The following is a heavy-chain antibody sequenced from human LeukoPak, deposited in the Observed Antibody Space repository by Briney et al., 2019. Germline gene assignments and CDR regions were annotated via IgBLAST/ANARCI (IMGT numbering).Heavy chain of an antibody. J-gene: IGHJ6*03. V-gene: IGHV3-30*02. Sequence: GGSLRLSCAASGFTFSTLGMHWVRQAPGKGLEWVAFIQHDGTNRYFADSVKGRFTISRDNSRNTLYLQMNSLRPEDTAMYYCAKCENYYDSSGYYDYMDVWGKGTTVTISS. CDR2: IQHDGTNR. D-gene: IGHD3-22*01. CDR3: AKCENYYDSSGYYDYMDV. CDR1: GFTFSTLG.